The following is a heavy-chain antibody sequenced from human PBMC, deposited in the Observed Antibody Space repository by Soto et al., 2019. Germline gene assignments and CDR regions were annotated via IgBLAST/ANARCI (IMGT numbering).Heavy chain of an antibody. CDR1: GFTFSSYW. CDR3: ARDAVTIFAGHFDY. V-gene: IGHV3-7*01. Sequence: GGSLRLSCAASGFTFSSYWMSWVRQAPGKGLEWVANIKQDGSEKYYVDSVKGRFTISRDNAKNSLYLQMNSLRAEDTAVYYCARDAVTIFAGHFDYWGQGTLVTVSS. D-gene: IGHD3-3*01. CDR2: IKQDGSEK. J-gene: IGHJ4*02.